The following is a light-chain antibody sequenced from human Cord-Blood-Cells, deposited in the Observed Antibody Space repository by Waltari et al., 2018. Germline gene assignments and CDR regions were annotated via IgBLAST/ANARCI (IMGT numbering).Light chain of an antibody. J-gene: IGKJ2*01. Sequence: DIVMTQSPVSLAVPLGERATINCKSSQSVLYSSNNKNYLAWYQQKPGQPPKLLIYWASTRESGVPDRFSGSGSGTDFTLTISSLQAEDVAVYYCQQYYSTPYTFGQGTKLEIK. CDR1: QSVLYSSNNKNY. CDR2: WAS. V-gene: IGKV4-1*01. CDR3: QQYYSTPYT.